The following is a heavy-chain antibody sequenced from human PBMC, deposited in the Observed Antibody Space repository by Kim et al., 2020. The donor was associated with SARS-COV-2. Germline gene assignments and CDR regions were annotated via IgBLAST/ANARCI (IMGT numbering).Heavy chain of an antibody. V-gene: IGHV3-30-3*01. CDR1: GFNFNAYA. CDR3: ARDLAVAWSGHFDS. CDR2: VTYDVNNK. D-gene: IGHD3-3*01. J-gene: IGHJ4*02. Sequence: GGSLRLSCATSGFNFNAYAIHWVRQAPGKGLEPVAVVTYDVNNKEYADSVKGRFTISKDRSTSTVYRQMNSLRPEDTALYYCARDLAVAWSGHFDSWGQG.